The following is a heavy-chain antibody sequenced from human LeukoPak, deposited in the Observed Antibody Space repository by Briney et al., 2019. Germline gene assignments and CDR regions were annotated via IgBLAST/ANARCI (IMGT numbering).Heavy chain of an antibody. CDR2: INHSGST. CDR1: GGSFSGYY. J-gene: IGHJ4*02. D-gene: IGHD2-2*01. Sequence: SETLSLTCAVYGGSFSGYYWSWIRQPPGKGLEWIGEINHSGSTNYNPSLQSRVTISVDGSKNQFSLKLSSVTAADTAVYYCASRTSLGYCISTSCFDYWGQGTLVSVSS. V-gene: IGHV4-34*01. CDR3: ASRTSLGYCISTSCFDY.